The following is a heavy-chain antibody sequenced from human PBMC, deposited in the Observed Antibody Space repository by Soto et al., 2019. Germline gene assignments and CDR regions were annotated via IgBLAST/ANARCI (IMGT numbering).Heavy chain of an antibody. CDR2: IYWNDDK. Sequence: QITLKESGPTLVKPTQTLTLTCTFSGFSLSTSGVGVGWIRQPPGKALAWLALIYWNDDKRYSPSLKSRLTITKDTSKNQVVLTMTNMDPVDTATYYCAHRSSDYEFWSGSDAFDIWGQWTMVTVSS. J-gene: IGHJ3*02. D-gene: IGHD3-3*01. V-gene: IGHV2-5*01. CDR1: GFSLSTSGVG. CDR3: AHRSSDYEFWSGSDAFDI.